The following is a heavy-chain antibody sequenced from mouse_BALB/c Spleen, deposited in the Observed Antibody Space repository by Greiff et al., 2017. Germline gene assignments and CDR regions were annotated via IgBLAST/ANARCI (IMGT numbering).Heavy chain of an antibody. CDR3: ARGSMGFAY. Sequence: EVMLVESGGGLVKPGGSLKLSCAASGFTFSSYAMSWVRQTPEKRLEWVASISSGGSTYYPDSVKGRFTISRDNARNILYLQMSSLRSEDTAMYYCARGSMGFAYWGQGTLVTVSA. CDR2: ISSGGST. J-gene: IGHJ3*01. CDR1: GFTFSSYA. V-gene: IGHV5-6-5*01.